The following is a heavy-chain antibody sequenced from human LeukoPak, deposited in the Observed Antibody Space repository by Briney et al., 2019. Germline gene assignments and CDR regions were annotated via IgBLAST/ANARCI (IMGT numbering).Heavy chain of an antibody. CDR2: IYHSGST. J-gene: IGHJ4*02. Sequence: LSETLSLTCTVSGGSISSGGYYWSWIRQPPGKGLEWIGYIYHSGSTYYNPSLKSRVTISVDRSKNQFSLKLSSVTAADTAVYYCARRRGYCSSTSCYRTAGFDYWGQGTLVTVSS. CDR1: GGSISSGGYY. D-gene: IGHD2-2*02. V-gene: IGHV4-30-2*01. CDR3: ARRRGYCSSTSCYRTAGFDY.